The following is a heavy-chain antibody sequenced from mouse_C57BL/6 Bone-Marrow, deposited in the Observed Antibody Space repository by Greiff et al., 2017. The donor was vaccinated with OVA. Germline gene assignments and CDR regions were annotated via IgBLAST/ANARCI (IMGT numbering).Heavy chain of an antibody. CDR1: GFTFSSYG. Sequence: VQLKESGGDLVKPGGSLKLSCAASGFTFSSYGMSWVRQTPDKRLEWVATISSGGSYTYYPDSVKGRFTISRDNAKNTLYLQMSSLKSEDTAMYYCARRGPRRLFDYWGQGTTLTVSS. V-gene: IGHV5-6*01. J-gene: IGHJ2*01. CDR3: ARRGPRRLFDY. CDR2: ISSGGSYT.